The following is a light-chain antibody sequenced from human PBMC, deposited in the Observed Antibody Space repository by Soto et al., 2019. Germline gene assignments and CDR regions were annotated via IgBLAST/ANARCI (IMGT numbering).Light chain of an antibody. CDR1: LAISNY. J-gene: IGKJ1*01. Sequence: DIQMTQSPSSLSAFVGDRVTITCRASLAISNYLAWYQQKPGKVPKLLIYGASTLQSGVPSRFAGSGSGTEFSLTITSLQPEDVAPYYCQRYTTVPWTFGQGTKVEIK. CDR3: QRYTTVPWT. CDR2: GAS. V-gene: IGKV1-27*01.